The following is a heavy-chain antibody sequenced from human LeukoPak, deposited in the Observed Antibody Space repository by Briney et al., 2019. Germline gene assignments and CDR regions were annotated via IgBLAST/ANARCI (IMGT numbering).Heavy chain of an antibody. D-gene: IGHD2-21*01. CDR3: ARHLNNCGDDCYIFDY. Sequence: TPSETLSLTCTVSGGSIFSYYWSWLRQPPGKGLEWMGYIYYSGSTNYNPSLKSRVTISVDTSKNQFSLRVSSVTAADTAVYYCARHLNNCGDDCYIFDYWGQGTLVTVSS. CDR1: GGSIFSYY. V-gene: IGHV4-59*08. CDR2: IYYSGST. J-gene: IGHJ4*02.